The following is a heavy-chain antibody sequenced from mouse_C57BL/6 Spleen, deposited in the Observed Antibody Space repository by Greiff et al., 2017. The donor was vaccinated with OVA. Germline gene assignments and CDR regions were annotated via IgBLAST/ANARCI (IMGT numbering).Heavy chain of an antibody. CDR1: GFTFSSYA. CDR2: ISDGGSYT. V-gene: IGHV5-4*01. J-gene: IGHJ2*01. CDR3: ARDLITAVVDYFDY. Sequence: EVQLEESGGGLVKPGGSLKLSCAASGFTFSSYAMSWVRQTPEKRLEWVATISDGGSYTYYPDNVKGRFTISRDNANNTLYLQMSQLKSEDTAMYYFARDLITAVVDYFDYWGQGTTLTVSS. D-gene: IGHD1-1*01.